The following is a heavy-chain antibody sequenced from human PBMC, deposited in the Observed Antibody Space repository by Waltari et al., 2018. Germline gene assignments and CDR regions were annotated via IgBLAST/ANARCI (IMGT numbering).Heavy chain of an antibody. D-gene: IGHD4-17*01. CDR2: IYTSGST. V-gene: IGHV4-61*09. J-gene: IGHJ4*02. Sequence: QVQLQESGPGLVKPSQTLSLTCTVSGGSISSGSYYWSWIRQPAGKGLEWIGYIYTSGSTNSNPSLKSRVTISVDTSKNQFSLKLSSVTAADTAVYYCARFSDYVVEGELDYWGQGTLVTVSS. CDR1: GGSISSGSYY. CDR3: ARFSDYVVEGELDY.